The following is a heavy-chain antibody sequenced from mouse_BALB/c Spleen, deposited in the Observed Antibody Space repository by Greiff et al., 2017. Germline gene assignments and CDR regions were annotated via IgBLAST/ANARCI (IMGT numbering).Heavy chain of an antibody. V-gene: IGHV2-2*02. CDR2: IWSGGST. D-gene: IGHD1-1*01. Sequence: QVQLKESGPGLVQPSQSLSITCTVSGFSLTSYGVHWVRQSPGKGLEWLGVIWSGGSTDYNAAFISRLSISKDNSKSQVFFKMNSLQANDTAIYYCARGHYGSSYWFAYWGQGTLVTVSA. J-gene: IGHJ3*01. CDR1: GFSLTSYG. CDR3: ARGHYGSSYWFAY.